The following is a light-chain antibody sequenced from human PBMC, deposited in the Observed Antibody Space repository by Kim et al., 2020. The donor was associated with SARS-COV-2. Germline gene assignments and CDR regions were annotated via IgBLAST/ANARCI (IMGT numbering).Light chain of an antibody. CDR1: SSNIGAGYD. V-gene: IGLV1-40*01. CDR3: QSYDSSLSVV. CDR2: GNS. J-gene: IGLJ2*01. Sequence: GQRGTISGTGSSSNIGAGYDVHWYQQLPGTAPKRLIYGNSNRPSGVPDRFSGSKSGTSASLAITGLQPEDEADYYCQSYDSSLSVVFGGGTQLTVL.